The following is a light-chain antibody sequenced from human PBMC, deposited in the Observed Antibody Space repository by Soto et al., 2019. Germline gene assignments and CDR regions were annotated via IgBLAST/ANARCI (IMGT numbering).Light chain of an antibody. CDR3: QSYDSSLSGWV. CDR1: SSNIGAGYD. Sequence: QLVLTQPPSVSGAPGQRVTISCTGSSSNIGAGYDVHWYQQLPGTAPKLLIYRNTNRPSGVPDRFSGSKSGTSASLAITGLQAEDEADYYCQSYDSSLSGWVFGGGTKLTVL. CDR2: RNT. V-gene: IGLV1-40*01. J-gene: IGLJ3*02.